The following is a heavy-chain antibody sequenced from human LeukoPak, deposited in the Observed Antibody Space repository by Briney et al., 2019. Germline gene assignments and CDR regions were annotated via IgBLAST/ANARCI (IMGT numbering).Heavy chain of an antibody. V-gene: IGHV3-23*01. CDR2: ISGNGDST. J-gene: IGHJ4*02. Sequence: GGSLRLSCAASGFTFINYAMCWVRQAPGKGPEWVSFISGNGDSTYYADSVKGRFTVSRDNSKNTLYLQMNGLRGEDTAIYYCTKDRPGSFDYWGQGILVTVSS. CDR1: GFTFINYA. D-gene: IGHD1-26*01. CDR3: TKDRPGSFDY.